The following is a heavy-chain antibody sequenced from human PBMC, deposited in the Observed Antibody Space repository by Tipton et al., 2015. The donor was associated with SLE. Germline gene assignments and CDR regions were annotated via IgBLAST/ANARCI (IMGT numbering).Heavy chain of an antibody. D-gene: IGHD3-3*01. CDR2: INHSGST. Sequence: TLSLTCAVYGGSFSGYYWSWIRQPPGKGLEWIGEINHSGSTNYNPSLKSRVTISEDTSKNQFSLKLSSVTAADTAVYYCARVPIFGVINDAFDIWGQGTMVSVSS. J-gene: IGHJ3*02. CDR1: GGSFSGYY. CDR3: ARVPIFGVINDAFDI. V-gene: IGHV4-34*01.